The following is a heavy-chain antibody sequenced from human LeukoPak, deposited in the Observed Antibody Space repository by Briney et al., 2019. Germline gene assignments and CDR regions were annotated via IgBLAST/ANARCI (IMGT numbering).Heavy chain of an antibody. D-gene: IGHD1-26*01. V-gene: IGHV3-30*18. CDR2: ISYDGSNK. J-gene: IGHJ4*02. CDR3: AKYRLLVGIDY. CDR1: GFTFSSYG. Sequence: GGSLRLSCAASGFTFSSYGMHWVRQAPGKGLEWVAVISYDGSNKYYADSVKGRFTISRDNSKNTLYLQMNSLRAEDTAVYYCAKYRLLVGIDYWGQGTLVTVSS.